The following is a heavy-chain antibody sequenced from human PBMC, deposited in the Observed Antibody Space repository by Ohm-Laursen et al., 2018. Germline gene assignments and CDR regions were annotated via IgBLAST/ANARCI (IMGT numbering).Heavy chain of an antibody. CDR1: GGSISSYY. Sequence: SQTLSLTWTVSGGSISSYYWSWIRQPPGKGLEWIGYIYYSGSTNYNPSLKSRVTISVDTSKNQFSLKLSSVTAADTAVYYCARGRGMYYYYGMDVWGQGTTVTVSS. CDR3: ARGRGMYYYYGMDV. J-gene: IGHJ6*02. V-gene: IGHV4-59*12. CDR2: IYYSGST.